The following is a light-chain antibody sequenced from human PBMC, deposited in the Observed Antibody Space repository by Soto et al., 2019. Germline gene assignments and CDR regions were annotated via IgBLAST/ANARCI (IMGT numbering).Light chain of an antibody. CDR3: QKYNSATTWT. CDR2: AAS. CDR1: QGISNY. J-gene: IGKJ1*01. Sequence: DIQMTQSPSSLSSSVGDRVTITCRASQGISNYLAWYQQKPGKVPKLLIYAASALQSGVPSRFSGSGSGTDFTLTISSLQHEDVATYYCQKYNSATTWTFGQGTKVDIK. V-gene: IGKV1-27*01.